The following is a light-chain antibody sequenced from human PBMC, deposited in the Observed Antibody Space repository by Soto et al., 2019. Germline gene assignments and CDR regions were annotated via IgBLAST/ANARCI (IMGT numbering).Light chain of an antibody. CDR1: QSISSW. CDR2: DAS. CDR3: QQYSSYPWT. V-gene: IGKV1-5*01. Sequence: DIQMTQSPPSLSASVGDRVTITCRASQSISSWLAWYQQKPGKAPKFLIYDASSLESGVPSRFSGTGAGTEFTLTISSLQPDDFATYYCQQYSSYPWTFGQGTKLDIK. J-gene: IGKJ1*01.